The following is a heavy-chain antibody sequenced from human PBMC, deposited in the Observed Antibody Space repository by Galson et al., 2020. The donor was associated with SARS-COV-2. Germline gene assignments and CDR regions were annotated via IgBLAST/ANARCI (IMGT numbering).Heavy chain of an antibody. V-gene: IGHV3-21*01. Sequence: ESLKIPCAASGFTFSNYTMVWVRQAPGKGLEYVSPISDIGTYVFFGDSVRGRFTISRDNAEKTLFLHMNSLGDGDTAVQYFPRSPPRKWMADGGGDCCRDGFDLWGPGTTVVVFS. J-gene: IGHJ3*01. CDR1: GFTFSNYT. CDR3: PRSPPRKWMADGGGDCCRDGFDL. CDR2: ISDIGTYV. D-gene: IGHD2-21*02.